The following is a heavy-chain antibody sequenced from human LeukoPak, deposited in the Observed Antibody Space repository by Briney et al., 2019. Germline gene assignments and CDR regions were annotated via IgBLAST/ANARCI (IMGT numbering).Heavy chain of an antibody. CDR3: AVSTQYQLLFGAFDI. CDR1: GYSFTSYW. J-gene: IGHJ3*02. V-gene: IGHV5-51*01. CDR2: IYPGDSDT. Sequence: GESLKISCKGPGYSFTSYWIGWVRQMPGKGLKWMGIIYPGDSDTRYSPSFQGQVTISADKSISTAYLQWSSLKASDTAMYYCAVSTQYQLLFGAFDIWGQGTMVTVSS. D-gene: IGHD2-2*01.